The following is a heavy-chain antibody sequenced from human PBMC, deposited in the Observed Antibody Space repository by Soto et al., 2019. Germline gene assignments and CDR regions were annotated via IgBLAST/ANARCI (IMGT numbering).Heavy chain of an antibody. V-gene: IGHV2-5*01. CDR2: IYWNDDK. Sequence: SGPTLVNPTQTLTLTCTFSGFSLSTSGVGVGWIRQPPGKALEWLALIYWNDDKRYSPSLKSRLTITKDTSKNQVVLTMTNMDPVDTATYYCGRRGYGYCDSTSCLSWFNPWGQGTLVTVSS. CDR3: GRRGYGYCDSTSCLSWFNP. CDR1: GFSLSTSGVG. D-gene: IGHD2-2*03. J-gene: IGHJ5*02.